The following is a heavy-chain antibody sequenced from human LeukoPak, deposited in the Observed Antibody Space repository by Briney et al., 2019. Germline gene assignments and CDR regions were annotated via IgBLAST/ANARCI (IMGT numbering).Heavy chain of an antibody. D-gene: IGHD6-19*01. CDR3: ASQSGSGWLW. V-gene: IGHV1-46*01. CDR1: GGTFSSYA. Sequence: GASVKVSCKASGGTFSSYAISWVRQAPGQGLEWMGIINPSGGSTSYAQKFQGRVTMTRDTSTSTVYMELSSLRSEDTAVYYCASQSGSGWLWWGQGTLVTVSS. CDR2: INPSGGST. J-gene: IGHJ4*02.